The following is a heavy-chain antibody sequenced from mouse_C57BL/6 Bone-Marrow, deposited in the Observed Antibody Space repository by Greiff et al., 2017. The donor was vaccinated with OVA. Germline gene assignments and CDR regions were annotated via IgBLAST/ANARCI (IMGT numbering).Heavy chain of an antibody. CDR3: VRGDYYGSSSYWYFDV. CDR1: GFTFNTYA. CDR2: IRSKSSNYAT. V-gene: IGHV10-3*01. J-gene: IGHJ1*03. Sequence: EVHLVESGGGLVQPKGSLKLSCAASGFTFNTYAMHWVRQAPGKGLEWVARIRSKSSNYATYYADSVKDRFTISRDDSQSMLYLQMNNLKTEDTAMYYCVRGDYYGSSSYWYFDVWGTGTTVTVSS. D-gene: IGHD1-1*01.